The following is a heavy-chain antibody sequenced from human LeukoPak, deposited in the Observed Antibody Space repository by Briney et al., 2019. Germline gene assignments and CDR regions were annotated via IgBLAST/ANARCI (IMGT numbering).Heavy chain of an antibody. CDR1: GFTVSSNY. CDR2: IYSGGST. Sequence: SGGSLRLSCAASGFTVSSNYMSWVRQAPGKGLEWVSVIYSGGSTYYAASVKGRFTISRDNSKNTLHLQMNSLRAEDTAVYYCAGGQSGSSGWYGLKPFDYWGQGTLVTVSS. CDR3: AGGQSGSSGWYGLKPFDY. D-gene: IGHD6-19*01. J-gene: IGHJ4*02. V-gene: IGHV3-53*01.